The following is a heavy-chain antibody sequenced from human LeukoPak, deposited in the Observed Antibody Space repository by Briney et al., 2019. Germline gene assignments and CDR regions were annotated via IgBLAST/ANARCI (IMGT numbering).Heavy chain of an antibody. Sequence: GGSLRLSCAASGFTFSSYAMSWVRQAPGKGLEWVSVISGSGNSIYYADSVKGRFTISRDNSKSTLYLQMNSLRAEDTAVYYCVTPRGIAAAGTSWGQGTLVTVS. V-gene: IGHV3-23*01. CDR3: VTPRGIAAAGTS. J-gene: IGHJ4*02. D-gene: IGHD6-13*01. CDR1: GFTFSSYA. CDR2: ISGSGNSI.